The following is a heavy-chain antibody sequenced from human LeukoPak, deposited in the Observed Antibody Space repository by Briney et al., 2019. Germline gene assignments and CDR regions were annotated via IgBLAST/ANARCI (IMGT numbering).Heavy chain of an antibody. CDR2: ISVYNGGT. V-gene: IGHV1-18*01. CDR3: ARVEGPSIFGVVDY. J-gene: IGHJ4*02. D-gene: IGHD3-3*01. CDR1: GCIFTNYG. Sequence: ASVKVSCKASGCIFTNYGISWVRQAPGQGLEWMGWISVYNGGTNYAQKLQGRVTITTDTSTSTAYMEVKSLRSDDTAVYFCARVEGPSIFGVVDYWGQGTLVTISS.